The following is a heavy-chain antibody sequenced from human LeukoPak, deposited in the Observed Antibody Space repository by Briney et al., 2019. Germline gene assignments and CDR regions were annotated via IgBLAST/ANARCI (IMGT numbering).Heavy chain of an antibody. CDR2: ISNDGRNK. Sequence: GRSLRLSCAASGFTFNNYGMHYVRQAPGKGLEWVAVISNDGRNKNYADSVKGRFTISRDNSNNTLYLQMNILRAEGTGVYYCAKDRETTASGTFDYWGQGTLVTVSS. CDR3: AKDRETTASGTFDY. V-gene: IGHV3-30*18. CDR1: GFTFNNYG. D-gene: IGHD6-13*01. J-gene: IGHJ4*02.